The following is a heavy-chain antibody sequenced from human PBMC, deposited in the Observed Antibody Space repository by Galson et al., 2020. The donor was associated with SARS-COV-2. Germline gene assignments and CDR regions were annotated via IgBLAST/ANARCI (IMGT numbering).Heavy chain of an antibody. CDR1: GYTLTELS. CDR2: FDPEDGDT. D-gene: IGHD6-19*01. Sequence: ASVKVSCKVSGYTLTELSMHWVRQAPGNGLEWMGGFDPEDGDTIYAQKLQGRVTMTEDTSTDTAYIELSSLRSEDTAVYYCATGAALAGTLPNFYYYNGMDGWAQGSAVAVSS. CDR3: ATGAALAGTLPNFYYYNGMDG. V-gene: IGHV1-24*01. J-gene: IGHJ6*02.